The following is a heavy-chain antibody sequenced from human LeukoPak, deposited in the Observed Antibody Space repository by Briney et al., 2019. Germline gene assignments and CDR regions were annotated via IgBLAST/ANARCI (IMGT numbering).Heavy chain of an antibody. CDR2: ISGSGGST. V-gene: IGHV3-23*01. Sequence: GGSLRLSCAASGFTFSSYAMSWVRQAPGKGLEWVSAISGSGGSTYHADSVKGRFTISRDNSKNTLYLQMNSLRAEDTAVYYCAKVLITMVRGVIIADAFDIWGQGTMVTVSS. J-gene: IGHJ3*02. CDR3: AKVLITMVRGVIIADAFDI. CDR1: GFTFSSYA. D-gene: IGHD3-10*01.